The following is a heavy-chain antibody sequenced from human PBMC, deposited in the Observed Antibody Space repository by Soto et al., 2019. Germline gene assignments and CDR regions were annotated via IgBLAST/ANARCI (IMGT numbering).Heavy chain of an antibody. CDR2: IIPISETT. V-gene: IGHV1-69*01. CDR3: PRTQGSSNSLEIYYYYYYGMDV. Sequence: QVQLVQSGAEVKKPGSSVKVSCKASGGTFSSYAISWVRQAPGQGLEWMGGIIPISETTNYAQKFQGRVTITADEYKSTAYMELSSLRSEDTAVHYRPRTQGSSNSLEIYYYYYYGMDVWGQGTTVTVSS. D-gene: IGHD2-2*01. CDR1: GGTFSSYA. J-gene: IGHJ6*02.